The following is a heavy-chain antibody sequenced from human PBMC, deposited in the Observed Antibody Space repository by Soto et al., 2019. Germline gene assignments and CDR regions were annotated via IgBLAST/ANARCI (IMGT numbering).Heavy chain of an antibody. CDR3: ARDRGYYDYVWGSYHYRSFGY. D-gene: IGHD3-16*02. V-gene: IGHV1-69*12. CDR2: IIPIFGTA. Sequence: QVQLVQSGAEVKKPGSSVKVSCKASGGTFSSYAISWVRQAPGQGLEWMGGIIPIFGTANYAQKFRGRVTVTADESTSTAYMELSSLRSEDTAVYYCARDRGYYDYVWGSYHYRSFGYWGQGTLVTVSS. J-gene: IGHJ4*02. CDR1: GGTFSSYA.